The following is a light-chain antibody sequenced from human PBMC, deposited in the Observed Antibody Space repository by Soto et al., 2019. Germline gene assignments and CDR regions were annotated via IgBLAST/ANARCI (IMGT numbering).Light chain of an antibody. CDR1: QSVSTSY. V-gene: IGKV3-20*01. CDR3: QQYGSVPLT. CDR2: GAS. J-gene: IGKJ4*01. Sequence: EIVLTQSPGTLSLSPGERATLSCRASQSVSTSYLAWYQQKPGQAPRLLIYGASSRATGIPDRFSGSGSGADFTLTISRLAPEDCAVYYCQQYGSVPLTFGGGTKVEIK.